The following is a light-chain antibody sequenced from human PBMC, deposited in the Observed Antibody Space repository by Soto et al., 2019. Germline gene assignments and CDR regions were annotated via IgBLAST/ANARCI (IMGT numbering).Light chain of an antibody. Sequence: DIQMTQSTSTLSGSVGDRVTITCRASQTISSWLAWYQQKPGKAPKLLIYKASTLKSGVPSRFSGSGSGTEFTLTISSLQPDAFATYYCQHYNSYSEAFGQGTKVELK. CDR2: KAS. CDR1: QTISSW. J-gene: IGKJ1*01. CDR3: QHYNSYSEA. V-gene: IGKV1-5*03.